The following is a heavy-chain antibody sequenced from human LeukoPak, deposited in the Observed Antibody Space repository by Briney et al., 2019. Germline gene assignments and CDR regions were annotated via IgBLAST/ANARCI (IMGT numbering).Heavy chain of an antibody. CDR2: IYTSGST. V-gene: IGHV4-61*02. CDR3: ARELGYSGSYRDAFDI. D-gene: IGHD1-26*01. J-gene: IGHJ3*02. CDR1: GGSISSGSYY. Sequence: SQTLSFTCTVSGGSISSGSYYWSWIRQPAGKGLEWIGRIYTSGSTNYNPSLKSRVTISVETSKNQFSLKLSSVTAADTAVYYCARELGYSGSYRDAFDIWGQGTMVTVSS.